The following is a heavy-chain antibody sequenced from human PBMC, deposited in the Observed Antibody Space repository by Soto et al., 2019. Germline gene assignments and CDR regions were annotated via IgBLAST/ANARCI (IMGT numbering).Heavy chain of an antibody. CDR3: ARHYPWGGYYYYGMDV. J-gene: IGHJ6*02. D-gene: IGHD3-16*01. V-gene: IGHV4-39*01. CDR1: GGSISSSSYY. Sequence: LALTCTVSGGSISSSSYYWGWIRQPPGKGLEWIGSIYYSGSTYYNPSLKSRVTISVDTSKNQFSLKLSSVTAADTAVYYCARHYPWGGYYYYGMDVWGQGTTVTVSS. CDR2: IYYSGST.